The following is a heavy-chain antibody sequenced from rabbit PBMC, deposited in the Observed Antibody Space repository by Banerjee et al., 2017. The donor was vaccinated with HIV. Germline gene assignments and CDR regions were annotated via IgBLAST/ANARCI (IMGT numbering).Heavy chain of an antibody. D-gene: IGHD1-1*01. CDR1: GIDFSNYYY. V-gene: IGHV1S43*01. J-gene: IGHJ6*01. Sequence: QEQLEESGGDLVKPGGTLTLTCKASGIDFSNYYYMCWVRQAPGKGLELIACIDPVFGSTYYASWVNGRFTISSDNAQNTVDLQMNSLTAADTATYFCARGNWLWGQGTLVTVS. CDR3: ARGNWL. CDR2: IDPVFGST.